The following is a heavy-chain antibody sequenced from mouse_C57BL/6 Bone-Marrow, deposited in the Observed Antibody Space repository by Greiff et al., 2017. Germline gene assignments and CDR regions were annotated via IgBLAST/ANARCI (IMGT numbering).Heavy chain of an antibody. CDR2: IRSKSNNYAT. CDR3: VRHGGGYDYAWFAY. Sequence: EVKLEESGGGLVQPKGSLKLSCAASGFSFNTYAMNWVRQAPGKGLEWVARIRSKSNNYATYYADSVKDRFTISRDDSESMLYLQMNNLKTEDTAMYYCVRHGGGYDYAWFAYWGQGTLVTVSA. CDR1: GFSFNTYA. V-gene: IGHV10-1*01. D-gene: IGHD2-4*01. J-gene: IGHJ3*01.